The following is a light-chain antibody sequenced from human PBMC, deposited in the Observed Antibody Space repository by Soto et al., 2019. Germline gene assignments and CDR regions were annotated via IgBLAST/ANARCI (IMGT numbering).Light chain of an antibody. CDR1: QGIGDT. CDR2: DAS. Sequence: EIVMTQSPATLSVSPGEGATLSCRASQGIGDTLAWYQQKPGQTPRLLIYDASNRATGIPARFSGSGSGTDFTLTISSLEPEDFAVYYCQQRFNWPPYTFGQGTKLEIK. J-gene: IGKJ2*01. CDR3: QQRFNWPPYT. V-gene: IGKV3-11*01.